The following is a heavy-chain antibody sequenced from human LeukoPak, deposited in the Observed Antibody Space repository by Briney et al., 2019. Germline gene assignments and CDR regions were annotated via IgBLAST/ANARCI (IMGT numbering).Heavy chain of an antibody. D-gene: IGHD6-19*01. Sequence: AGSLRLSCAASGFTFSNFNMHWIRQAPGKGLEWLAYISYDGGNKYYADSVKGRLVISRDDSKNTLYLEMNSLRVEDTAVYYCARAMYSSGRTLDYWGQGTLVTVSS. J-gene: IGHJ4*02. CDR3: ARAMYSSGRTLDY. CDR1: GFTFSNFN. CDR2: ISYDGGNK. V-gene: IGHV3-33*05.